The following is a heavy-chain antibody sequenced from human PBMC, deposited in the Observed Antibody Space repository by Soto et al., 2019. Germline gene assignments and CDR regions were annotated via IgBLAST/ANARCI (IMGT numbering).Heavy chain of an antibody. J-gene: IGHJ6*02. V-gene: IGHV4-61*01. Sequence: SETLSLTCTVSGGSVSSGTYFWSWIRQSPGKRLEWIAYIYYSGIANYNPSLESRVAFSVDKSKNQFSLSLTSVTAADTAVYYCVSKLGPYYYGLDVWGQGTTVTVSS. D-gene: IGHD3-16*01. CDR1: GGSVSSGTYF. CDR3: VSKLGPYYYGLDV. CDR2: IYYSGIA.